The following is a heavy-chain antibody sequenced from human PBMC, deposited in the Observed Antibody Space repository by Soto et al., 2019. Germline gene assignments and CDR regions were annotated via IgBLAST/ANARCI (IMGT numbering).Heavy chain of an antibody. J-gene: IGHJ5*02. V-gene: IGHV1-18*01. Sequence: GASVKVSCKASGYTFTSYGISWVRQAPGQGLEWMGWISAYNGNTNYAQKLQGRVTMTTDTSTSTAYMELRSLRSDDTAVYYCARGDYDFWSGYLNWFDPWGQGTLVTVSS. D-gene: IGHD3-3*01. CDR3: ARGDYDFWSGYLNWFDP. CDR1: GYTFTSYG. CDR2: ISAYNGNT.